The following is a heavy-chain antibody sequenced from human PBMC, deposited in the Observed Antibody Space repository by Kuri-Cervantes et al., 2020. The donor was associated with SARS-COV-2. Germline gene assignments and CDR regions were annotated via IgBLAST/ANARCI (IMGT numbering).Heavy chain of an antibody. D-gene: IGHD2-2*01. Sequence: GESLKISCAASGFTFSSYAMHWVRQAPGKGLEWVAVISYDGSNKYYADSVKGRFTISRDNSKNTLYLQMNSLRAEDTAVYYCARDPGEGYQHYNFDYWGQGTLVTGSS. CDR1: GFTFSSYA. V-gene: IGHV3-30-3*01. J-gene: IGHJ4*02. CDR2: ISYDGSNK. CDR3: ARDPGEGYQHYNFDY.